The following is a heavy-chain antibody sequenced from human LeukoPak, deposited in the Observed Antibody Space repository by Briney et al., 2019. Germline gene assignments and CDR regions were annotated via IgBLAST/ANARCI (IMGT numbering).Heavy chain of an antibody. CDR2: LYYTGST. J-gene: IGHJ6*03. D-gene: IGHD2-2*01. CDR1: GGSISSGGHF. V-gene: IGHV4-31*03. CDR3: ARATRGGYCSSTSCSQKNYYCMDV. Sequence: SETLSLTCTVSGGSISSGGHFWSWIRQHPGMGLEWIGYLYYTGSTYYNPSLKSRVTISVDTSKNQFSLRLNSVTAADTAVYYCARATRGGYCSSTSCSQKNYYCMDVWGKGTTVTVSS.